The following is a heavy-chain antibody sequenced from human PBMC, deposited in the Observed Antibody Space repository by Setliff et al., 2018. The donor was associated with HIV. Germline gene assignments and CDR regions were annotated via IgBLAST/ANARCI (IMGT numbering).Heavy chain of an antibody. J-gene: IGHJ5*02. D-gene: IGHD3-22*01. CDR3: ASRVYYYDSSGYLREEGFVP. CDR1: GGSISGSNYY. V-gene: IGHV4-39*01. CDR2: IYYSGST. Sequence: SETLSLTCTVSGGSISGSNYYWGWIRQPPGKGLEWVGSIYYSGSTYYSPSLKSRVTISVDTSKNQFSLKLSSVTAADAAVYYCASRVYYYDSSGYLREEGFVPWGQGTLVTVSS.